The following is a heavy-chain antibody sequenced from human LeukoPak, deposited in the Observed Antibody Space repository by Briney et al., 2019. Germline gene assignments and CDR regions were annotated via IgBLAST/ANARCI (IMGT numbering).Heavy chain of an antibody. J-gene: IGHJ4*02. CDR3: VREGEGPLSKDFDY. Sequence: ASVKVSCKSSGFTFTDHYIHWVRQAPGQGLEWMGYIGPHSTFTSSPQESQGRVTMTRDTSMTTAYMELTRLTPDDTAVYYCVREGEGPLSKDFDYWGQGTLVTVSS. D-gene: IGHD2/OR15-2a*01. CDR2: IGPHSTFT. CDR1: GFTFTDHY. V-gene: IGHV1-2*02.